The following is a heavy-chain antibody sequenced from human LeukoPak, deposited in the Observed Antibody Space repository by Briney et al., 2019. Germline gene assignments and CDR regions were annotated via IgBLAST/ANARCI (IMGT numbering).Heavy chain of an antibody. CDR2: INHSGST. J-gene: IGHJ4*02. CDR1: GGSFSGYY. Sequence: PSETLSLTCAVYGGSFSGYYWSWIRQPPGKGLEWIGEINHSGSTNYNPSLKSRVTISVDTSKNQFSLKLSSVTAADTAVYYCARGPYGSGSYFRLCDYWGQGTLVTVSS. D-gene: IGHD3-10*01. CDR3: ARGPYGSGSYFRLCDY. V-gene: IGHV4-34*01.